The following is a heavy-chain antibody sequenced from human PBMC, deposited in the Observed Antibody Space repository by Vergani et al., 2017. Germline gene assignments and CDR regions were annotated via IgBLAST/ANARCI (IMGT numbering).Heavy chain of an antibody. CDR3: TTDPRYCGDGSCYWLRDHHYYGMDV. Sequence: EVQPVESGGGLVKPGGSLRLSCVASGFSFRNAWMNWVRRTPGKGLEWVGRIKSTFDRGTTDYAAAVKGRFTISRDDSKNTLFLQMNGLKTEDIGVYYCTTDPRYCGDGSCYWLRDHHYYGMDVWGQGTTVTVSS. V-gene: IGHV3-15*07. CDR2: IKSTFDRGTT. J-gene: IGHJ6*02. CDR1: GFSFRNAW. D-gene: IGHD2-21*01.